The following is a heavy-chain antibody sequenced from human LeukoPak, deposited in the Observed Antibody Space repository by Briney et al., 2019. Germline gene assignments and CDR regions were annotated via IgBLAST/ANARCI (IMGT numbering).Heavy chain of an antibody. V-gene: IGHV3-23*01. CDR1: GFTFSSYA. CDR2: ISGSGGST. CDR3: ARDPSVVAATRGDY. J-gene: IGHJ4*02. D-gene: IGHD2-15*01. Sequence: GGSLRLSCAASGFTFSSYAMSWVRQAPGKGLEWVSAISGSGGSTYYADSVKGRFTISRDNAKNSLYLQMNSLRAEDTAVYYCARDPSVVAATRGDYWGQGTLVTVSS.